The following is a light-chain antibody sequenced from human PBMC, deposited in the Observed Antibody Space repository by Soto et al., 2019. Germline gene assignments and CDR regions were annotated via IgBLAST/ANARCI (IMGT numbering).Light chain of an antibody. CDR2: EVS. J-gene: IGLJ3*02. CDR1: SSDVGGFNY. V-gene: IGLV2-14*01. CDR3: SSFTTSNTWV. Sequence: QSALPQPASVSGSPGQSITISCTGTSSDVGGFNYVSWYQHYPGEAPKLLIYEVSNRPSGVSSRFSGSKSGNTASPTISGLQADDEGDYYCSSFTTSNTWVFGGGTQLTVL.